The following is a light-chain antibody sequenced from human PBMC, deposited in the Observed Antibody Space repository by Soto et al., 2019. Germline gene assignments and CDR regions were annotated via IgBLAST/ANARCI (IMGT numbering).Light chain of an antibody. Sequence: DLQMTQSPSTLSASVGDRVTITCRASQSISSWLAWYQQEPGKAPKILIYKASTLQSGVPSRFSGSGSGTEFTLTISSLQPDDFATYYCQQYNSYPWTFGQGTKVESK. V-gene: IGKV1-5*03. J-gene: IGKJ1*01. CDR1: QSISSW. CDR2: KAS. CDR3: QQYNSYPWT.